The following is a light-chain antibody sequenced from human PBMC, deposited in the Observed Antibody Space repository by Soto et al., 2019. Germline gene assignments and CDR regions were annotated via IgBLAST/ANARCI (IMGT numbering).Light chain of an antibody. CDR3: QQYNNWPPLYT. V-gene: IGKV3-15*01. Sequence: IVMTQSPATLSVSPGERATLSCRASQNVNNNLAWYQQKPGQAPRLLIYGASSRATDIPARFSGSGSGTEFTPTITSLQSEDFAVYFCQQYNNWPPLYTFGQGTKLEIK. CDR2: GAS. CDR1: QNVNNN. J-gene: IGKJ2*01.